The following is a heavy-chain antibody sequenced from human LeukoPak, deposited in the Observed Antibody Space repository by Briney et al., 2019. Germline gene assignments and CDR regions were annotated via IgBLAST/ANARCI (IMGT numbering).Heavy chain of an antibody. V-gene: IGHV4-39*01. CDR3: ARHSKWLSSRFDP. CDR2: INHSGST. Sequence: PSETLSLTCTVSGGSISSSSYYWSWIRQPPGKGLEWIGEINHSGSTNYNPSLKSRVTISVDTSKNQFSLKLSSVTAADTAVYYCARHSKWLSSRFDPWGQGTLVTVSS. J-gene: IGHJ5*02. CDR1: GGSISSSSYY. D-gene: IGHD6-19*01.